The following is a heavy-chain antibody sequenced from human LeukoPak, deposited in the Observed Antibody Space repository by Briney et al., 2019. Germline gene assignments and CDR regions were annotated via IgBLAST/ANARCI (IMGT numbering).Heavy chain of an antibody. Sequence: GGSLRLSCTASGFTFGDYAMNWFRQAPGKGLEWVGFIRSKTYGGTGEYAASVKGRFTISRDDFKSIAHLQMNSLKTEDTAVYYCTRSESGTYKGGFDFWGQGTLVTVSS. V-gene: IGHV3-49*03. CDR2: IRSKTYGGTG. CDR1: GFTFGDYA. D-gene: IGHD1-26*01. J-gene: IGHJ4*02. CDR3: TRSESGTYKGGFDF.